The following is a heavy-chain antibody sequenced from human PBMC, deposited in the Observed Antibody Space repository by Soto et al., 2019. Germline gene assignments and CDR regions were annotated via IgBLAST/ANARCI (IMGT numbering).Heavy chain of an antibody. Sequence: PSETLSLTCAFSGNSITSIYHLAWIRQTPGRGLEWVASIHHSGTNYYNPSLKSRVTISVETSKNQVSMNLRFVTAADAAVYYFARTANVGDYQNCGPGNLVT. CDR2: IHHSGTN. CDR3: ARTANVGDYQN. V-gene: IGHV4-38-2*01. CDR1: GNSITSIYH. D-gene: IGHD5-12*01. J-gene: IGHJ4*02.